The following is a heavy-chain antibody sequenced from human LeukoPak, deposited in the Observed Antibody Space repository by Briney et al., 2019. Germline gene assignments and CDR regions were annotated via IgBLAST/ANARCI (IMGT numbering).Heavy chain of an antibody. V-gene: IGHV4-34*01. CDR3: ASGGAITMVRGVITYFDY. D-gene: IGHD3-10*01. Sequence: PSETLSLTCAVYGGSFSGCYWSWIRQPPGKGLEWIGEINHSGSTNYNPSLKSRVTISVDTSKNQFSLKLSSVTAADTAVYYCASGGAITMVRGVITYFDYWGQGTLVTVSS. CDR2: INHSGST. CDR1: GGSFSGCY. J-gene: IGHJ4*02.